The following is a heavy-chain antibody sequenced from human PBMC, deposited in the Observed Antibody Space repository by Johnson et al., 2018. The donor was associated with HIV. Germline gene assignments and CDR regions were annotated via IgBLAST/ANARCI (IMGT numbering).Heavy chain of an antibody. D-gene: IGHD4-17*01. J-gene: IGHJ3*02. CDR1: GFTFSSYG. Sequence: QVQLVESGGGVVQPGGSLRLSCAASGFTFSSYGMHWVRQAPGKGLEWVAFIRYDGSNEFYADSVKGRFTISRDNSKNTLYLQMSSLRADDTALYYCARDSTPWGGDYVGYAFDIWGRGTMVTVSS. CDR3: ARDSTPWGGDYVGYAFDI. CDR2: IRYDGSNE. V-gene: IGHV3-30*02.